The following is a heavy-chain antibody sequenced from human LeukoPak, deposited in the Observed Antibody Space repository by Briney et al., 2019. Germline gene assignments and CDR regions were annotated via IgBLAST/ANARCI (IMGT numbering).Heavy chain of an antibody. CDR2: INPNSGGT. CDR3: AVPDYYVSVKYFDY. Sequence: ASVKVSFKASGYTFTINYIHWVRQAPEQGLEWMGWINPNSGGTKYAPNFQGRVTMTRDTSISTAYMELSRLTSEDTAVYYCAVPDYYVSVKYFDYWGQGTLVTVSS. CDR1: GYTFTINY. J-gene: IGHJ4*02. V-gene: IGHV1-2*02. D-gene: IGHD3-10*01.